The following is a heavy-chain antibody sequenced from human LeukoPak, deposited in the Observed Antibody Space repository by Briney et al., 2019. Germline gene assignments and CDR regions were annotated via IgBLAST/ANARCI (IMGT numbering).Heavy chain of an antibody. J-gene: IGHJ4*02. CDR1: GFTFSSYS. CDR3: AGDGGGWHGLDY. V-gene: IGHV3-30*03. CDR2: ISYEGNNK. Sequence: GGSLRLSCAASGFTFSSYSMNWVRQAPGKGLEWVAVISYEGNNKYYADSVKGRFTLSRDNSKNTLYPQMNSLRAEDTAVYFCAGDGGGWHGLDYWGQGTLVTVSS. D-gene: IGHD6-19*01.